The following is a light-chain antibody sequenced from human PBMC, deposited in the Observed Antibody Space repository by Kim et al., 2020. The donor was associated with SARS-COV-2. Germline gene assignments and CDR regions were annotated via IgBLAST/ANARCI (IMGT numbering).Light chain of an antibody. V-gene: IGLV1-44*01. CDR3: AAWDDSLNGWV. CDR2: TNN. Sequence: QSVLTQPPSASGTPGQRVSISCSGSSSNIGRNTVNWYQQFPGTASKLLIYTNNQWPSGFPDRFSGSKSGTSASLAISGLQSEDEAHYYCAAWDDSLNGWVFGGGTQLTVL. J-gene: IGLJ3*02. CDR1: SSNIGRNT.